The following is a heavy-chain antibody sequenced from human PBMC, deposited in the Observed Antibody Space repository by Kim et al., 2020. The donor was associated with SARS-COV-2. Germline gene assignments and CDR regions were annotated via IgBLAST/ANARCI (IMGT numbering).Heavy chain of an antibody. CDR2: ISSSSSYI. V-gene: IGHV3-21*01. CDR1: GFTFSSYS. Sequence: GGSLRLSCAASGFTFSSYSMNWVRQAPGKGLEWVSSISSSSSYIYYADSVKGRLTISRDNAKNSLYLQRNSLRAEDAAVYYCARGPRAYSYGPGDYWGQGTLVTVSS. CDR3: ARGPRAYSYGPGDY. J-gene: IGHJ4*02. D-gene: IGHD5-18*01.